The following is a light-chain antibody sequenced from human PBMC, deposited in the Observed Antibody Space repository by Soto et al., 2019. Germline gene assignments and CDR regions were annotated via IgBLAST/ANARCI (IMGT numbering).Light chain of an antibody. CDR3: QQYKSYSTWT. CDR1: QSISVW. Sequence: DIQMTQHPSPLSASVGNIVTITCRASQSISVWLTWYQQKPGRAPKMLIYDASILKSGAPTRFSGSVSGTEVAVTISSQQPDDFSNDYCQQYKSYSTWTFGHATELEIK. V-gene: IGKV1-5*01. CDR2: DAS. J-gene: IGKJ1*01.